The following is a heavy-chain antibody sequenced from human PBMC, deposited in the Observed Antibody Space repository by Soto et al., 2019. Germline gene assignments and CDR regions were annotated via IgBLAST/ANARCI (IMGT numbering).Heavy chain of an antibody. D-gene: IGHD2-15*01. CDR1: GFTFSSYW. CDR3: ARSGFYSFEY. V-gene: IGHV3-7*05. CDR2: IKQDGSEK. J-gene: IGHJ4*02. Sequence: GGSLRLSCAAPGFTFSSYWMSWVRQAPGKGLEWVANIKQDGSEKYYVDSVKGRSTISRDNAKNLLFLQMNSLRAEATAVYYCARSGFYSFEYWGQGTLVTAPQ.